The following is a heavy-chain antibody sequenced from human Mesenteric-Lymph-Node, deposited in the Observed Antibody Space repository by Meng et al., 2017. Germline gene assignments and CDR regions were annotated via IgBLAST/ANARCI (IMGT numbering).Heavy chain of an antibody. V-gene: IGHV3-23*01. CDR2: MSSSVDST. J-gene: IGHJ6*02. CDR1: GFSFASYA. Sequence: GESLKISCAASGFSFASYAMNWVRQAPGKGLEWVSLMSSSVDSTYYADSVKGRFTISRDNSKNTLYLQMNSLRAEDTAVYYCARERLAYCGGDCYLHYGMDVWGQGTTVTVSS. CDR3: ARERLAYCGGDCYLHYGMDV. D-gene: IGHD2-21*02.